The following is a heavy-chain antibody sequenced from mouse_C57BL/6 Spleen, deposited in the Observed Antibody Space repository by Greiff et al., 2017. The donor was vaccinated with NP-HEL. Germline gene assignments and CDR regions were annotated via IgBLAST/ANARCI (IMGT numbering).Heavy chain of an antibody. CDR3: TRGGYSNYAYYAMDY. CDR1: GFTFSSYA. J-gene: IGHJ4*01. CDR2: ISSGGDYI. Sequence: EVTLVESGEGLVKPGGSLKLSCAASGFTFSSYAMSWVRQTPEKRLEWVAYISSGGDYIYYADTVKGRFTISRDNARNTLYLQMSSLKSEDTAMYYCTRGGYSNYAYYAMDYWGQGTSVTVSS. V-gene: IGHV5-9-1*02. D-gene: IGHD2-5*01.